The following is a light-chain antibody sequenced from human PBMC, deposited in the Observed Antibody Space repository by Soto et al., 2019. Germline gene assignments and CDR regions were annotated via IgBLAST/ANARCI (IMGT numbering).Light chain of an antibody. CDR1: QSVSSTY. CDR2: GAS. V-gene: IGKV3-20*01. J-gene: IGKJ1*01. Sequence: EIVLTQSPGTLSLSPGERATLSCRASQSVSSTYLIWYQQKPGQAPRLLIYGASSRATGVPDRFSAGGSGTDFTLPISRLEPEDFAVHYCQHYFNALTWTFGQGTKVEIK. CDR3: QHYFNALTWT.